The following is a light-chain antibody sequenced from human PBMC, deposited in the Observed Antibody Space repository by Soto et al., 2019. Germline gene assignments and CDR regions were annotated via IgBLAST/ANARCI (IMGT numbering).Light chain of an antibody. CDR3: QQYNSWYA. J-gene: IGKJ2*01. CDR2: GAS. V-gene: IGKV3-15*01. Sequence: EIVMTQSPATLSVSPGERATVSCRASQSVGSNLAWYQHNPGQAPRLLIYGASTRATGIPARFSGSGSGTEFTLTISSLQSEDFAVYYCQQYNSWYAFGQGTKLEIK. CDR1: QSVGSN.